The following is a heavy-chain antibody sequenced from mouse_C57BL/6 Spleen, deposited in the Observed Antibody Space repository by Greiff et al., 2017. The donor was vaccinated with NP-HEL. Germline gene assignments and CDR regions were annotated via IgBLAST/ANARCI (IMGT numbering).Heavy chain of an antibody. J-gene: IGHJ4*01. CDR2: INPNYGTT. CDR3: ARTVIYYYGSSYDYYAMDY. D-gene: IGHD1-1*01. V-gene: IGHV1-39*01. CDR1: GYSFTDYN. Sequence: VHVKQSGPELVKPGASVKISCKASGYSFTDYNMNWVKQSNGKSLEWIGVINPNYGTTSYNQKFKGKATLTVDQSSSTAYMQLNSLTSEDSAVYYCARTVIYYYGSSYDYYAMDYWGQGTSVTVSS.